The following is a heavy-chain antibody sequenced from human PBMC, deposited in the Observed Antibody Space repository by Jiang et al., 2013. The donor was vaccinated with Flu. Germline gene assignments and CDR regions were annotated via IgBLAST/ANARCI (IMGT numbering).Heavy chain of an antibody. J-gene: IGHJ4*02. Sequence: SSDGVKKHETESVKGRFSISRDNAKNSLYLQISSLRDGDTAVYYCAREDSTSSTPYFDYWGQGTLVTVSS. V-gene: IGHV3-30*07. CDR2: SSDGVKK. CDR3: AREDSTSSTPYFDY. D-gene: IGHD6-6*01.